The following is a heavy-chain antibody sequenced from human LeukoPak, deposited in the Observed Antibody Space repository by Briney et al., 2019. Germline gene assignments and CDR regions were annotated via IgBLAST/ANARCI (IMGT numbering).Heavy chain of an antibody. Sequence: GGSLRLSCAASGFTFSTYWMTWVRQAPGKGLEWVASIEEDGSEKYYVDSVQGRFTISRDNAKSSMYLQMNSLRAEDTGVYYCARGGYYRFEYWGQGTLVTVSS. CDR3: ARGGYYRFEY. D-gene: IGHD2/OR15-2a*01. CDR1: GFTFSTYW. V-gene: IGHV3-7*01. J-gene: IGHJ4*02. CDR2: IEEDGSEK.